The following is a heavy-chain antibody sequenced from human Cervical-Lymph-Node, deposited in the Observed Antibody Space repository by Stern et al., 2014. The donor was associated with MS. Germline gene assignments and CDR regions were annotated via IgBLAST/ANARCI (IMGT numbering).Heavy chain of an antibody. CDR1: GYTLTELS. D-gene: IGHD3-3*01. V-gene: IGHV1-24*01. CDR3: ATDRDDFRSGYSAPTKGYGLDV. Sequence: VQLVQSGAEVKKPGASVKVSCKVSGYTLTELSMHWVRQAPGKGLEWMEGFDPEDGETIYAQKFQGRVTMTEDTSTDTAYMELSSLRSEDTAVYYCATDRDDFRSGYSAPTKGYGLDVWGQGTTVTVTS. CDR2: FDPEDGET. J-gene: IGHJ6*02.